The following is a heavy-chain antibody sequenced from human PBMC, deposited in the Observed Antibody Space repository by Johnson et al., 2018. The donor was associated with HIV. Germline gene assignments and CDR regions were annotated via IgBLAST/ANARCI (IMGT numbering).Heavy chain of an antibody. V-gene: IGHV3-74*01. D-gene: IGHD6-13*01. Sequence: VQLVESGGGLVQPGGSLRLSCAASGFTFSNYWMHWVRQAPGKGLVWVSRMNGDGSSTTYADSVKGLFTISRDNAKNTLYLQMNSLRVEDTAVYYCAREQELIGERAFDIWGQGTMVTVSS. CDR3: AREQELIGERAFDI. CDR1: GFTFSNYW. J-gene: IGHJ3*02. CDR2: MNGDGSST.